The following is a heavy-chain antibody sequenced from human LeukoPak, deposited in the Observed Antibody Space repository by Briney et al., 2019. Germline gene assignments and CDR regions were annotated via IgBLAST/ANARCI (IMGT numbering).Heavy chain of an antibody. D-gene: IGHD2-15*01. CDR1: GFTFSSYA. CDR3: AGELGYCSGGSCYHFDY. Sequence: GGSLRLSCAASGFTFSSYAMSWVRQAPGKGLEWVSVIYSGGSTYYADSVKGRFTISRHNSKNTLYLQMNSLRAEDTAVYYCAGELGYCSGGSCYHFDYWGQGTLVTVSS. V-gene: IGHV3-53*04. CDR2: IYSGGST. J-gene: IGHJ4*02.